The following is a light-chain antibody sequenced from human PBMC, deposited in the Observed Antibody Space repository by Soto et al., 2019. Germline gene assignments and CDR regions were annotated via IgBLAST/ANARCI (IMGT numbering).Light chain of an antibody. J-gene: IGLJ2*01. CDR3: CSYAGSLHVV. CDR2: DVS. V-gene: IGLV2-11*01. Sequence: QSALTQPRSVSGSPGQSVTISCTGTSSDVGGYNYVSWYQQHPGKAPKLMIYDVSKRPSGVPDRFSGSKSGNTASLTISGLQAEDEADYSCCSYAGSLHVVFGGGTQLTVL. CDR1: SSDVGGYNY.